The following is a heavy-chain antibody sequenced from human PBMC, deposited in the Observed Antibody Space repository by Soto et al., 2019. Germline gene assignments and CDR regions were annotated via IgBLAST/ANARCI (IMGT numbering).Heavy chain of an antibody. CDR2: TCHSGRT. Sequence: QEQLPASGPGLVMPSGTLSLPCAISGWSITPSNWWSLVRHPPGKGLERIGATCHSGRTNCNPSLKSRVTLPVDKSKNQFSRHMSAVTAADTAVYHGASLGYSYGYVYCAQGTLVTVSS. J-gene: IGHJ4*02. CDR3: ASLGYSYGYVY. CDR1: GWSITPSNW. V-gene: IGHV4-4*02. D-gene: IGHD5-18*01.